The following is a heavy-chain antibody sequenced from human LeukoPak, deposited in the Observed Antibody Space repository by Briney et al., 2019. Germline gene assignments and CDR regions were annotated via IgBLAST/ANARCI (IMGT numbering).Heavy chain of an antibody. CDR1: GFTFSSYA. J-gene: IGHJ4*02. D-gene: IGHD3-22*01. Sequence: GGSLRLSCAASGFTFSSYAMSWVRQAPGKGLEWVSAISGSGGSTYYADSVKGRFTISRDNSKNTLYLQMNSLRAEDTAVYYCAKDEYYYDSSGYYDYWGQGTLVTVSS. CDR2: ISGSGGST. CDR3: AKDEYYYDSSGYYDY. V-gene: IGHV3-23*01.